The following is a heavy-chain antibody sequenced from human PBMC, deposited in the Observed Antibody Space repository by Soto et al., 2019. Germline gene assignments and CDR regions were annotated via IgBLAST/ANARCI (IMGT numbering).Heavy chain of an antibody. Sequence: SETLSLTCTVSGGSISSGGYYWSWIRQHPGKGLEWIGYIYYSGSTYYNPCLKSRVTISVDTSKNQFSLKLSSVTAADTAVYYCARAVGSSYYYYYYMDVWGKGTTVTVSS. J-gene: IGHJ6*03. D-gene: IGHD1-26*01. CDR3: ARAVGSSYYYYYYMDV. CDR2: IYYSGST. V-gene: IGHV4-31*03. CDR1: GGSISSGGYY.